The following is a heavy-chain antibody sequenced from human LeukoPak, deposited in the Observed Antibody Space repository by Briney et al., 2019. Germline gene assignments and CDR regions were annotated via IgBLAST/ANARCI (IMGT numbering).Heavy chain of an antibody. Sequence: SETLSLTCTVSGGSISSGDYYWSWIRQPPGKGLEWIGYIYYSGSTNYNPSLKSRVTISVDTSKNQFSLKLSSVTAADTAVYYCAREPGVYYGSTFDIWGQGTMVTVSS. J-gene: IGHJ3*02. D-gene: IGHD3-22*01. CDR1: GGSISSGDYY. CDR2: IYYSGST. V-gene: IGHV4-61*08. CDR3: AREPGVYYGSTFDI.